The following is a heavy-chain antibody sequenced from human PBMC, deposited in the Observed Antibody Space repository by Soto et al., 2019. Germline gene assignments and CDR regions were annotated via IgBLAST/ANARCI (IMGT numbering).Heavy chain of an antibody. CDR3: ARQPSEWVVNALGYYFDY. J-gene: IGHJ4*02. CDR2: IYYSGST. CDR1: GGSISSGGYY. V-gene: IGHV4-31*03. Sequence: QVQLQESGPGLVKPSQTLSLTCTVSGGSISSGGYYWSWIRQHPGKGLEWIGYIYYSGSTYYNPSLKSRVTISVDTSKNQSSLKLSSVTAAHTAVYYCARQPSEWVVNALGYYFDYWGQGTLVTVSS. D-gene: IGHD3-22*01.